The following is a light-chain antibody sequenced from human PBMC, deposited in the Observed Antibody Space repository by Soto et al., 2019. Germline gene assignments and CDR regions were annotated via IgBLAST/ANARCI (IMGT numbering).Light chain of an antibody. V-gene: IGLV2-14*03. CDR2: DVG. CDR1: STDIGSYNY. CDR3: SSYGASSTL. Sequence: QSALTQPASLSGSPGQSITISCTGTSTDIGSYNYVSWYQQHPGKAPKLMIFDVGYRPSGISDRFSGSKSGNTASLTISGLQPEDEADYYCSSYGASSTLFGGGTKVTVL. J-gene: IGLJ2*01.